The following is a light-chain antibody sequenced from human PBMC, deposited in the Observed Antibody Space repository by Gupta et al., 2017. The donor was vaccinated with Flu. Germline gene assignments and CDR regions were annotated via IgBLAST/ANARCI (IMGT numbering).Light chain of an antibody. Sequence: QSALTQPASVSGSPGQSITISCTGSSSDVGGYNYVSWYQQYPGKAPRLMIYEVSNRPLGVSERFSGSKSGNTASLTISGLRAEDEAAYYCLSYTSSTNVLIGGGTKLTVV. V-gene: IGLV2-14*01. CDR2: EVS. CDR1: SSDVGGYNY. J-gene: IGLJ2*01. CDR3: LSYTSSTNVL.